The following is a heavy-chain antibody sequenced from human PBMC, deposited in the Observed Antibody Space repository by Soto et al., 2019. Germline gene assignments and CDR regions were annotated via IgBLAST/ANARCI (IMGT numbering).Heavy chain of an antibody. Sequence: SETLSLTCSISGGSISNYYWSWIRQSPGNRLEWIGYIHYSGGTNSNPSLKSRVAMSVDTSKNQFSLKLSSVTAADTAVYYCARDRYGSTLDYWGQGKLVTGSS. CDR1: GGSISNYY. CDR2: IHYSGGT. V-gene: IGHV4-59*01. D-gene: IGHD3-10*01. CDR3: ARDRYGSTLDY. J-gene: IGHJ4*02.